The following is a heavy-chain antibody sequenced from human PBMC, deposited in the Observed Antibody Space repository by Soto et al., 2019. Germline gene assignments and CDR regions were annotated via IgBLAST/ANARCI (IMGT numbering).Heavy chain of an antibody. CDR3: ARARTSSCPVGCWFDP. CDR2: IIPIFGTG. V-gene: IGHV1-69*13. D-gene: IGHD2-15*01. J-gene: IGHJ5*02. Sequence: ASVKVSCKASGGTFSSYAISWVRQAPGQGLEWMGGIIPIFGTGNYAQKFQGRVTITADESTSTAYMELSSLRSEDTAVYYCARARTSSCPVGCWFDPWGQGTLVTVSS. CDR1: GGTFSSYA.